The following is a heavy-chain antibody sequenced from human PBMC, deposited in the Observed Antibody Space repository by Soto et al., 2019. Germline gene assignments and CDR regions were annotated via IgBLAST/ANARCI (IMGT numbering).Heavy chain of an antibody. D-gene: IGHD5-12*01. J-gene: IGHJ1*01. CDR1: GFTFSSSA. V-gene: IGHV3-23*04. Sequence: EVQLVESGGGLVQPGGSLRLSCAASGFTFSSSAMSWVRQAPGKGLEWVSAISGNGDTTYYADSVKGRFTISRDISKNTLYLQMNSLKAADTAVYYCAKIRGYDLGSTNLQHWGQGTLVNVSS. CDR3: AKIRGYDLGSTNLQH. CDR2: ISGNGDTT.